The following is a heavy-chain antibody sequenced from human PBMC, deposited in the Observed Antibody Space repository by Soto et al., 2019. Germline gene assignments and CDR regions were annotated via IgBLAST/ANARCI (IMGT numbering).Heavy chain of an antibody. CDR2: ISSTGRTI. CDR1: GFNFSSYT. D-gene: IGHD6-19*01. J-gene: IGHJ4*02. V-gene: IGHV3-48*04. CDR3: ARSYSSGWEFDY. Sequence: GGSLRLSCAASGFNFSSYTMNWVRQAPGKGLEWVSYISSTGRTIYYADSVKGRFTVSRDNAQNSLSLKLNSLRVEDTAVYYCARSYSSGWEFDYWGQGTQVTV.